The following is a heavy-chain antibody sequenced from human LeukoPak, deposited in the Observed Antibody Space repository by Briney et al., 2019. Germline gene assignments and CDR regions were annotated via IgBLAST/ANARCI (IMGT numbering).Heavy chain of an antibody. D-gene: IGHD3-10*01. Sequence: ASVKVSCKASGYTFTSYYMHWVRQAPGQGLEWMGWISTYNGNTNSAQKFQGRVTMTTDTSTSTAYMEVGSLRSDDTATYYCARTTMVRGVTFHPDYWGQGTLVTVSS. J-gene: IGHJ4*02. CDR1: GYTFTSYY. CDR2: ISTYNGNT. V-gene: IGHV1-18*04. CDR3: ARTTMVRGVTFHPDY.